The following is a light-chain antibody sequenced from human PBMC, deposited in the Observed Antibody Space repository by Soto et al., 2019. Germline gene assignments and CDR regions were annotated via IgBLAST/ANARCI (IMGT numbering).Light chain of an antibody. Sequence: GMSLSADALSVYPGERATLSCRASQSVSDRVVWYQQKSGQAPSLLIYAASTRAAGIPARFSGSGSGTEFTLTISSLQSEDFAVYYCQQYNNWPQPFGQVTKVDIK. CDR2: AAS. V-gene: IGKV3-15*01. J-gene: IGKJ1*01. CDR1: QSVSDR. CDR3: QQYNNWPQP.